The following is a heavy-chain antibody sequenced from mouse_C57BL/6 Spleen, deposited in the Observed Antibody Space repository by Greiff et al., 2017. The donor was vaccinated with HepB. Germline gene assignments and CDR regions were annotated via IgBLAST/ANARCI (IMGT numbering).Heavy chain of an antibody. V-gene: IGHV1-4*01. D-gene: IGHD1-1*01. CDR3: ASYYYGSSYPAY. J-gene: IGHJ3*01. CDR2: INPSSSYT. CDR1: GYTFTSYT. Sequence: LVESGAELARPGASVKMSCKASGYTFTSYTMHWVKQRPGQGLEWIGYINPSSSYTKYNQKFKDKATLTADKSSSTAYMQLSSLTSEDSAVYYCASYYYGSSYPAYWGQGTLVTVSA.